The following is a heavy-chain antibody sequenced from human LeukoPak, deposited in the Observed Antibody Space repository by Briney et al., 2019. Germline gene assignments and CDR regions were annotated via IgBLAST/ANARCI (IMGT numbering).Heavy chain of an antibody. CDR2: ISGSGDYT. V-gene: IGHV3-23*01. J-gene: IGHJ4*02. CDR3: AKPKTGDFDY. CDR1: GFTFSIYV. D-gene: IGHD1-14*01. Sequence: GGSLRLSCAASGFTFSIYVMDWVRQAPGKGLEWVSAISGSGDYTYYADSVKGRFTISRENSKNTLYLQMNSLRADDTAVYYCAKPKTGDFDYWGQGTLVTVSS.